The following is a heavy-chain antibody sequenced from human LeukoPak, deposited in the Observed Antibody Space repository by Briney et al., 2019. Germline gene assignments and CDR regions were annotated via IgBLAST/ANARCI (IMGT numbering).Heavy chain of an antibody. CDR1: GFTFSNYA. Sequence: GGSLRLSCAASGFTFSNYAMHWVRRAPGKELEWVAVISYDGGNEYYADSVKGRFTISRDDSKNTLYLQMNSLRPEDTAVYYCARDNNCDYWGQGTLVTVSS. D-gene: IGHD2/OR15-2a*01. J-gene: IGHJ4*02. V-gene: IGHV3-30*14. CDR2: ISYDGGNE. CDR3: ARDNNCDY.